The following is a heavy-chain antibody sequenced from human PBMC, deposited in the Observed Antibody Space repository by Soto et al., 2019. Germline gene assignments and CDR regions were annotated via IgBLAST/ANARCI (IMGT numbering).Heavy chain of an antibody. CDR1: GGTFSSYA. J-gene: IGHJ6*02. CDR3: ASPSIAARGYYYYGMDV. Sequence: QVQLVQSGAEVKKPGSSVKVSCKASGGTFSSYAISWVRQAPGQGLEWMGGIIPIFGTANYAQKFQGRVTITADESTSTAYMELSSLRSDDTAVYYCASPSIAARGYYYYGMDVWGQGTTVTVSS. D-gene: IGHD6-6*01. V-gene: IGHV1-69*01. CDR2: IIPIFGTA.